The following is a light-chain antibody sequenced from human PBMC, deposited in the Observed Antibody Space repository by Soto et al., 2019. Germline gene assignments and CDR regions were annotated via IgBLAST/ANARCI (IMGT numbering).Light chain of an antibody. J-gene: IGKJ1*01. CDR2: DAS. Sequence: EIVLTQSPATLSLSPGERATLSCRASQSVGSYLAWYQQKPGQTPRLLIYDASNRATDIPAKFSGSGSGTDFTLTLSSLEPEDFAGYYCQQRSNWPVTFGPGNRVEIK. CDR1: QSVGSY. CDR3: QQRSNWPVT. V-gene: IGKV3-11*01.